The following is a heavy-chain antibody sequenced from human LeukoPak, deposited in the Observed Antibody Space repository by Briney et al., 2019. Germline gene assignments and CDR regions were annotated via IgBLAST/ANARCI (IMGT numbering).Heavy chain of an antibody. V-gene: IGHV3-53*01. J-gene: IGHJ4*02. CDR3: ARISAPIDY. Sequence: ETLSLTCTVSGGSISSYYWSWIRQAPGKGLEWVSVVYDGGSTAYADSVKGRFTISRDNAKNSLYLQMNSLRVEDTAVYYCARISAPIDYWGQGTLVTVSS. CDR1: GGSISSYY. CDR2: VYDGGST.